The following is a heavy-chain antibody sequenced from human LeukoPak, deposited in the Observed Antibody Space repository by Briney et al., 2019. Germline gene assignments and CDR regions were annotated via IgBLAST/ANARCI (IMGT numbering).Heavy chain of an antibody. D-gene: IGHD3-22*01. Sequence: GESLQISCKGSGYRFTSYWIGWVRQLPGKGLEWMGIIYPGDSDTRYSPSFQGQVTISADKSISTAYLQWSSLKASDTAMYYCARHTTMMGTKWFDPWGQGTLVTVSS. J-gene: IGHJ5*02. CDR1: GYRFTSYW. CDR3: ARHTTMMGTKWFDP. V-gene: IGHV5-51*01. CDR2: IYPGDSDT.